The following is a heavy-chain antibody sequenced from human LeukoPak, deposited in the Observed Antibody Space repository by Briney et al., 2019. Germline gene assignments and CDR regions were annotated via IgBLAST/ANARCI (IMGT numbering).Heavy chain of an antibody. D-gene: IGHD2-15*01. CDR2: INPNSGGT. CDR3: ARGKGRYCSGGSCYPAARNNWFDP. CDR1: GYTFTGYY. V-gene: IGHV1-2*02. Sequence: ASVKVSCKASGYTFTGYYMHWVRQAPGQGLEWMGWINPNSGGTNYAQKFQGRVTMTRDTSISTAYMEPSRLRSDDTAVYYCARGKGRYCSGGSCYPAARNNWFDPWGQGTLVTVSS. J-gene: IGHJ5*02.